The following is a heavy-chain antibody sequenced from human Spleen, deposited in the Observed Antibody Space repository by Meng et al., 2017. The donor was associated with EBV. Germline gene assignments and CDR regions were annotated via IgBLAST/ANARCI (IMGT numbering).Heavy chain of an antibody. J-gene: IGHJ4*02. Sequence: QLGLRESCPGLVMPSETLSLTCPVPGGSLTFSNSSWAWIRQPPGKGLEWLGRIYKSGATYHNPSLKSRVTISVDTLKNQFFLKLNSVTAADTAVYYCARLGDYGEYFFDYWGLGTLVTVSS. CDR2: IYKSGAT. CDR3: ARLGDYGEYFFDY. V-gene: IGHV4-39*01. CDR1: GGSLTFSNSS. D-gene: IGHD4-17*01.